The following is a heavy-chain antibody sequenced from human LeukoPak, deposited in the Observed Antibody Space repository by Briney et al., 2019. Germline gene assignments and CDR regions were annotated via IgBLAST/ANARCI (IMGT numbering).Heavy chain of an antibody. CDR2: INPNSGGT. Sequence: ASVKVSCKASGYTFSGYYVHWVRQAPGQGLEWMGWINPNSGGTNYAQKFQGRVTMTRDTSISTAYMELSRLRSDDTAVYYCARQGSGWPYWLAYWGQGTLVTVSS. CDR1: GYTFSGYY. D-gene: IGHD6-19*01. J-gene: IGHJ4*02. CDR3: ARQGSGWPYWLAY. V-gene: IGHV1-2*02.